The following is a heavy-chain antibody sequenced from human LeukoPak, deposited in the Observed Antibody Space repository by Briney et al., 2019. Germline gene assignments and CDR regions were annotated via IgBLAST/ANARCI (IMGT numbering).Heavy chain of an antibody. J-gene: IGHJ3*02. V-gene: IGHV3-23*01. D-gene: IGHD2-2*01. Sequence: GGSLRLSCAASGFTSSSYAMSWVRQAPGKGLEWVSGISGSGGSTYYADSVKGRFTISRDNSKNTLYLQMNSLRAEDTAVYYCAKDLKYQLLFGDAFDIWGQGTMVTVSS. CDR1: GFTSSSYA. CDR2: ISGSGGST. CDR3: AKDLKYQLLFGDAFDI.